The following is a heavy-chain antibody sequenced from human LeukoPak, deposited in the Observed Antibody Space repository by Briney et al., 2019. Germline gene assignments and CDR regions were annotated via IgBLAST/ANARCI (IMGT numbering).Heavy chain of an antibody. Sequence: SETLSLTCTAPARSISSYDWRWIRQPPGEGLDWVGYINSGGSTNYSPSLKSRVTISVDTSKTQFSLKLSSVTAADTAVYFCARAIVVVPAASYYYYGMDVWGQGTTVTVSS. V-gene: IGHV4-59*12. D-gene: IGHD2-2*01. CDR3: ARAIVVVPAASYYYYGMDV. CDR1: ARSISSYD. J-gene: IGHJ6*02. CDR2: INSGGST.